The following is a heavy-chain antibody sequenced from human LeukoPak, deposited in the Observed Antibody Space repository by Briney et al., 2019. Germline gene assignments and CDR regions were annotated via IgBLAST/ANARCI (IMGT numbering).Heavy chain of an antibody. CDR2: IYYSGST. CDR3: GTTNSTPSLNTLLPISLASSKTPFSLNLSSVTAADTAVYYCARHRYCSSTSCYDARFDL. J-gene: IGHJ5*02. CDR1: GGSVSSYY. Sequence: SETLSLTCTVSGGSVSSYYWSWIRQPPGKGLEWIGYIYYSGSTNYNPSLKSRVTISVDTSKNKFSLKMSSVTGAAEAGYYCGTTNSTPSLNTLLPISLASSKTPFSLNLSSVTAADTAVYYCARHRYCSSTSCYDARFDLWGQGTLVTVSS. D-gene: IGHD3-10*01. V-gene: IGHV4-59*08.